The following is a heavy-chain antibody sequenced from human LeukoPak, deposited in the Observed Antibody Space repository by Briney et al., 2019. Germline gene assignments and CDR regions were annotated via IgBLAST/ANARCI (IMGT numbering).Heavy chain of an antibody. J-gene: IGHJ4*02. CDR1: GGTFSSYA. CDR2: INTNTGNP. V-gene: IGHV7-4-1*02. Sequence: APVKVSCKASGGTFSSYAISWVRQAPGQGLEWMGWINTNTGNPTYAQGFTGRFVFSLDTSVSTAYLQISSLKAEDTAVYYCARDVWFGELFYLDYWGQGTLVTVSS. D-gene: IGHD3-10*01. CDR3: ARDVWFGELFYLDY.